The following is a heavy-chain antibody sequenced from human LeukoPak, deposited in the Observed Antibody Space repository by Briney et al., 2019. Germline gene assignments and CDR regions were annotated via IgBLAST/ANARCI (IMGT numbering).Heavy chain of an antibody. CDR2: IHPNSGDT. CDR3: ASGGTKLDY. J-gene: IGHJ4*02. Sequence: ASVKVSCKASGYTFTGYYMHWVRQAPGQGPEWLGWIHPNSGDTNYAQKFQGRVTMTRDTSIGTAYTELSSLISDDTAVYYCASGGTKLDYWGQGTLVTVSS. V-gene: IGHV1-2*02. CDR1: GYTFTGYY. D-gene: IGHD2-2*01.